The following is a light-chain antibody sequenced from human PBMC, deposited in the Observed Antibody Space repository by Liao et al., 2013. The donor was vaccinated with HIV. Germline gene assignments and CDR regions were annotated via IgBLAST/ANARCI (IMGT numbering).Light chain of an antibody. CDR2: YDS. Sequence: SYVLTQPPSVSLAPGKTARITCGGNNIGSKSVHWYQQKPGQAPVTVISYDSDRPSGIPERFSGSNSANTATLTISRVEAGDEADYYCQVWDSSSDHYFFGTGTKVTVL. CDR3: QVWDSSSDHYF. J-gene: IGLJ1*01. V-gene: IGLV3-21*04. CDR1: NIGSKS.